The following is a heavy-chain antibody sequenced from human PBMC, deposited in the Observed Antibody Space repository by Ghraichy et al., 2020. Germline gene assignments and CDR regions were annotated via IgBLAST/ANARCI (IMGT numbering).Heavy chain of an antibody. D-gene: IGHD1-14*01. Sequence: GGSLRLSCAASGFTFSDFVMHWVRQAPGKGLEWVAAMSNDGKTKYYTDSVKGRFTISRDNSKNKLFLQMDSLRVEDTAVYKCAKEPPGSNDGLDYWGQGTLVTVST. CDR1: GFTFSDFV. V-gene: IGHV3-30*18. CDR3: AKEPPGSNDGLDY. CDR2: MSNDGKTK. J-gene: IGHJ4*02.